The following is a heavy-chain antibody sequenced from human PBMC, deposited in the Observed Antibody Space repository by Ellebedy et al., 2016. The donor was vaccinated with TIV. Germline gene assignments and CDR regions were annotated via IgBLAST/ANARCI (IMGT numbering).Heavy chain of an antibody. CDR2: IGGDLRT. Sequence: GESLKISCAAFGFTLRGNAMSWVRQAPGKGLEWVSGIGGDLRTHYADPVKGRFTISRDDSQDTLFLEMNRLRVEDTAVYYCGNKMPGDTRPDFDNWGQGTLVTVSS. V-gene: IGHV3-23*01. CDR1: GFTLRGNA. CDR3: GNKMPGDTRPDFDN. J-gene: IGHJ4*02. D-gene: IGHD2-2*01.